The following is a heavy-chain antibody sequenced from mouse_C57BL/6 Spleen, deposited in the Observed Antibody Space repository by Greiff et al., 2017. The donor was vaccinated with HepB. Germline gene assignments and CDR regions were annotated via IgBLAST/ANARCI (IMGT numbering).Heavy chain of an antibody. D-gene: IGHD1-1*01. J-gene: IGHJ4*01. Sequence: QVQLQQPGTELVKPGASVKLSCKASGYTFTSYWMHWVKQRPGQGLEWIGNINPSNGGTNYNEKFKSKATLTVDKSSSTAYMQLSSLTSEDSAVYYCARYPYYGSSDDYAMDYWGQGTSVTVSS. CDR2: INPSNGGT. CDR1: GYTFTSYW. V-gene: IGHV1-53*01. CDR3: ARYPYYGSSDDYAMDY.